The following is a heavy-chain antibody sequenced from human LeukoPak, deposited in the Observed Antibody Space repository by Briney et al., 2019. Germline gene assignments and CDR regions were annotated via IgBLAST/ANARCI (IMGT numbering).Heavy chain of an antibody. Sequence: ASVKVSCKASGYTFTSYAMHWVRQATGQRLEWMGWINAGNGNTKYSQKFQGRVTITRDTSASTAYMALSSLRSEATAMYYCARDRHIVVVTAILNWFDPWGQGTLVTVSS. D-gene: IGHD2-21*02. J-gene: IGHJ5*02. CDR2: INAGNGNT. CDR3: ARDRHIVVVTAILNWFDP. CDR1: GYTFTSYA. V-gene: IGHV1-3*01.